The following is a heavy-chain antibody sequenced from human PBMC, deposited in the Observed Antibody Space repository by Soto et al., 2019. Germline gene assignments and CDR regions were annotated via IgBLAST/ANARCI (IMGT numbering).Heavy chain of an antibody. V-gene: IGHV1-69*12. J-gene: IGHJ3*02. CDR3: ASLGDSSGYPPVDI. CDR1: GGTFSSYA. CDR2: IIPIFGTA. Sequence: QVQLVQSGAEVKKPGSSVKVSCKASGGTFSSYAISWVRQAPGQGLEWMGGIIPIFGTANYAQKFQGRVTITADEXXSTAYMELSSLRSEDTAVYYCASLGDSSGYPPVDIWGQGTMVTVSS. D-gene: IGHD3-22*01.